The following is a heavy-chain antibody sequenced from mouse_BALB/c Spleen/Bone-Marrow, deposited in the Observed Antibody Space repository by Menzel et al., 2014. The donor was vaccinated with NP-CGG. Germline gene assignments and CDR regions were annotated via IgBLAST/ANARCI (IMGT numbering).Heavy chain of an antibody. Sequence: VQLQQSGAELVKPGASVKLSCTASGFNIKDTYMHWVKQRPEQGLEWIGRIDPANGNTKYDPKFQGKATITADTSSNAAYLQLSSLTSEDTAVYYCARWEYYAMDYWGQGTSVTVSS. CDR2: IDPANGNT. CDR1: GFNIKDTY. D-gene: IGHD4-1*01. J-gene: IGHJ4*01. V-gene: IGHV14-3*02. CDR3: ARWEYYAMDY.